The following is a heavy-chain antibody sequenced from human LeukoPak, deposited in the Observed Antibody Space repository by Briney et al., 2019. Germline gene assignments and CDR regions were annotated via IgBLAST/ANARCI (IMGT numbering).Heavy chain of an antibody. CDR1: GFTFSSYW. D-gene: IGHD3-10*01. Sequence: QAGGSLRLSCAASGFTFSSYWMSWVRQAPGKGLEWVANIKQDGSEKFYVDSVKGRFTISRDNAKNSLYLQMNSLRAEDTAVYYCARDLWFGETHWFDPWGQGTLVTVSS. V-gene: IGHV3-7*01. CDR2: IKQDGSEK. J-gene: IGHJ5*02. CDR3: ARDLWFGETHWFDP.